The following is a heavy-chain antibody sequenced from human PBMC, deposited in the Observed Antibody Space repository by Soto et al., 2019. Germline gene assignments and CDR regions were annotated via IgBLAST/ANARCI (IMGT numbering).Heavy chain of an antibody. D-gene: IGHD3-22*01. CDR3: ARDFYYYDSSGQTVGHYFDY. V-gene: IGHV1-3*01. CDR2: INAGNGNT. Sequence: GASVKVSCKASGYTFTSYAMHWVRQAPGQRLEWMGWINAGNGNTKYSQKFQGRVTITRDTSASTAYMELSSLRSEDTAVYYCARDFYYYDSSGQTVGHYFDYWGQGTLVTVSS. J-gene: IGHJ4*02. CDR1: GYTFTSYA.